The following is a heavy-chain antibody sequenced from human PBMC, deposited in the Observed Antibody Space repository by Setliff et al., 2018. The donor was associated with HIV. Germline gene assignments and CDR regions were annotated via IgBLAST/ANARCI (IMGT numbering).Heavy chain of an antibody. J-gene: IGHJ4*02. V-gene: IGHV4-39*01. CDR3: ARQSYDFWSGPLGFDY. Sequence: PSETLSLTCTVSGGSISSSSYYWGWIRQPPGKGLEWIGSIYYSGRTYHNPSLKSRVTISVDTSKNHFSLKLSSVTAADTAVYYCARQSYDFWSGPLGFDYWGQGTLVTV. CDR1: GGSISSSSYY. CDR2: IYYSGRT. D-gene: IGHD3-3*01.